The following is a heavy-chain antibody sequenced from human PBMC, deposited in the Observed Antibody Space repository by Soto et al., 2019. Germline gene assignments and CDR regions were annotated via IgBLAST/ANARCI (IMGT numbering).Heavy chain of an antibody. D-gene: IGHD2-21*02. CDR2: ISYDGSNK. V-gene: IGHV3-30*14. CDR3: ARERTSYCGGDCYLGLDY. J-gene: IGHJ4*02. Sequence: QVQLVESGGGVVQPGRSLRLSCAASGFTFSSYAMHWVRQAPGKGLEWVAVISYDGSNKYYADSVKGRFTISRDNSKNTLYLQTNSLSAEDTAVYYCARERTSYCGGDCYLGLDYWGQGTLKTVSS. CDR1: GFTFSSYA.